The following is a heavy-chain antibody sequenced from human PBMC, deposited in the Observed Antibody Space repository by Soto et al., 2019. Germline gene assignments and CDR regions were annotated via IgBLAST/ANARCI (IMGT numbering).Heavy chain of an antibody. CDR2: ISYDGSNK. CDR1: GFTFSSYG. CDR3: AKGSLRWAFEYNWFDP. D-gene: IGHD4-17*01. J-gene: IGHJ5*02. V-gene: IGHV3-30*18. Sequence: GGSLRLSCAASGFTFSSYGMHWVRQAPGKGLEWVAVISYDGSNKYYADSVKGRFTISRDNSKNTLYLQMNSLRAEDTAVYYCAKGSLRWAFEYNWFDPWGQGTLVTVSS.